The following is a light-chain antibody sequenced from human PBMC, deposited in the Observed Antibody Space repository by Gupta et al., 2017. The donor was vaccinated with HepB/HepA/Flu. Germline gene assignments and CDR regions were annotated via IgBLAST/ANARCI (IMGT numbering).Light chain of an antibody. CDR1: QSVSSN. Sequence: EIVMTQSPATLSVSPGERATLSCRASQSVSSNLAWYQQKPGQAPRLLIYGASTMATGIPDRLSGSGSVTEFTLTMSSLQNEDFAGYYGEQDTKWWTFGQGTKVEIK. CDR2: GAS. J-gene: IGKJ1*01. CDR3: EQDTKWWT. V-gene: IGKV3-15*01.